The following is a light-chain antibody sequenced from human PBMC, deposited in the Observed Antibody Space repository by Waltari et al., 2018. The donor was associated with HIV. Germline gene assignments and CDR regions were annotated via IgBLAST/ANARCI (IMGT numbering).Light chain of an antibody. CDR1: TSNIGIKT. CDR3: ASWDASLNGWL. J-gene: IGLJ3*02. CDR2: GNY. Sequence: QSVVTQPPSVSGTPGQTVTISCSGSTSNIGIKTVNWYQHLPGTAPKRLIYGNYQRPSGVPDRFSASKSGTSASLAISGLQSEDEADYYCASWDASLNGWLFGGGTKLTVL. V-gene: IGLV1-44*01.